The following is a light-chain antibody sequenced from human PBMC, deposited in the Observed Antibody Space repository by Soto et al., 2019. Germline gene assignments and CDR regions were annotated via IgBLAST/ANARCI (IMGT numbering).Light chain of an antibody. Sequence: EIVLTQSPGTLSLAAGERATLSCKASQSVNSRFLAWYQQKPGQAPSLLIYGVSSRATGIPDRFSGSGSGTDFTLIISRLELEDFAVYYCQHYDGPPFTFGPGTKVDIK. CDR3: QHYDGPPFT. CDR2: GVS. CDR1: QSVNSRF. V-gene: IGKV3-20*01. J-gene: IGKJ3*01.